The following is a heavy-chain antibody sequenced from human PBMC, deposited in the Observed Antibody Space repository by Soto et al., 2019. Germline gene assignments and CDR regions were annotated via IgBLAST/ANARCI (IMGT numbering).Heavy chain of an antibody. CDR3: ASTISVDGNFFDF. Sequence: QVQLVESGGGLVKPGGSLRLSCAASRFTFSDYYMTWIRQAPGKGLEWVSYIRSRGTTLNYADSVKGRFTISRDNAQNSLYLQMDSLRVEDTAVYYCASTISVDGNFFDFWGQGTLVTVSS. V-gene: IGHV3-11*01. J-gene: IGHJ4*02. CDR2: IRSRGTTL. D-gene: IGHD6-19*01. CDR1: RFTFSDYY.